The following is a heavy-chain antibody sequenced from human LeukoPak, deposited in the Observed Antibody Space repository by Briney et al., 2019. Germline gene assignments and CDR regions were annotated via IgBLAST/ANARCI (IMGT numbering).Heavy chain of an antibody. CDR2: ISAYNGNT. CDR3: ARAARVVQRPRPQYCFDY. D-gene: IGHD2-15*01. J-gene: IGHJ4*02. CDR1: GYTFTSYG. Sequence: ASVKVSCKASGYTFTSYGISWVRQAPGQGLEWMGWISAYNGNTNYAQKLQGRVTMTTDTSTSTAYMELRSLRSDDTAVYYCARAARVVQRPRPQYCFDYWGQGTLVTVSS. V-gene: IGHV1-18*01.